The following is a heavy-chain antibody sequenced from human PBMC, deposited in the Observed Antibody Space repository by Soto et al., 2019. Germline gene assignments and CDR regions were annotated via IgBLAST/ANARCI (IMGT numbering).Heavy chain of an antibody. CDR1: GFTISTYE. CDR3: AREVKSPGGTDGFDI. CDR2: ISSSGSHI. J-gene: IGHJ3*02. Sequence: EVQVVESGGGLVKPGGSLRLSCAASGFTISTYEMNWVRQAPGKGLQWVSAISSSGSHIYYADSVKGRFTISRDNAKNSLYLQMNSLRAEDTAVYYCAREVKSPGGTDGFDIWGQGTMVTVSS. D-gene: IGHD6-13*01. V-gene: IGHV3-21*01.